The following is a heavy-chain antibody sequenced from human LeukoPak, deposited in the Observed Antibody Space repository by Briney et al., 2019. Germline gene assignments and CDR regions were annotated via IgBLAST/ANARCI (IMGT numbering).Heavy chain of an antibody. V-gene: IGHV3-21*01. CDR2: ISSSSSYI. J-gene: IGHJ4*02. CDR1: GFTFSSYG. CDR3: ARVAEMAANDY. Sequence: GGSLRLSCAASGFTFSSYGMHWVRQAPGKGLEWVSSISSSSSYIYYADSVKGRFTISRDNAKNSLYLQMNSLRAEDTAVYYCARVAEMAANDYWGQGTLVTVSS. D-gene: IGHD5-24*01.